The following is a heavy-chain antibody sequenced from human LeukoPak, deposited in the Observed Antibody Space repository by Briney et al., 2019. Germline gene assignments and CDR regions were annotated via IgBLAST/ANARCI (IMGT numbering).Heavy chain of an antibody. CDR3: ARQGWFGELSPNWFDP. CDR2: IYPGDSDT. J-gene: IGHJ5*02. D-gene: IGHD3-10*01. V-gene: IGHV5-51*01. Sequence: GESLKISCKGSGYSFTSYWIGWVRQMPGKDLEWMGIIYPGDSDTRYSPSFQGQVTISADKSISTAYLQWSSLKASDTAMYYCARQGWFGELSPNWFDPWGQGTLVTVSS. CDR1: GYSFTSYW.